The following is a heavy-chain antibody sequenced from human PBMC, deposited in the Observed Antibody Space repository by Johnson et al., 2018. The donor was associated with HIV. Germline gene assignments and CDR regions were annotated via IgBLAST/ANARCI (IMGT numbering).Heavy chain of an antibody. CDR3: AKDRSTGWYPAFDI. Sequence: VQLVESGGGVTRPGGSLRLSCAASGFTFDDYGMNWVRQAPGKGLEWVSGISWNSGSIGYADSVKGRFTISRDNSKNTLYLQMNSLRAEDTALYYCAKDRSTGWYPAFDIWGEGTMVTVSS. V-gene: IGHV3-20*04. CDR1: GFTFDDYG. CDR2: ISWNSGSI. D-gene: IGHD6-19*01. J-gene: IGHJ3*02.